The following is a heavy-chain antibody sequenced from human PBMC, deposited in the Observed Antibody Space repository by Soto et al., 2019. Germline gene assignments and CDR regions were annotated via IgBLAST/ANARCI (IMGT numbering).Heavy chain of an antibody. CDR2: IIPIFGTA. V-gene: IGHV1-69*01. CDR1: GGTFSSYA. J-gene: IGHJ6*02. Sequence: QVQLVQSGAEVKKPGSSVKVSCKASGGTFSSYAISWVRQAPGQGLEWMGVIIPIFGTANYAQKFQGRVTITADESTRTAYMELSSLRYEETAVYYCARENDILPGYYYSYGMDVWGQGTTVTVSS. CDR3: ARENDILPGYYYSYGMDV. D-gene: IGHD3-9*01.